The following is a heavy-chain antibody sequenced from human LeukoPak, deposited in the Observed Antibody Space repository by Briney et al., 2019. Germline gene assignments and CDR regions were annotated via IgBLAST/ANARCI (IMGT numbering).Heavy chain of an antibody. CDR1: GYTFTSNS. V-gene: IGHV1-18*01. Sequence: EASVKVSCKASGYTFTSNSISWVRQAPGQGLEWMGWISVYNGHTNSAQEFQGRFTMITDTSPSTAYMELRSLRSDDPAVYYCARAGWWELPRYAFDIWGQGTMVTVSS. J-gene: IGHJ3*02. D-gene: IGHD1-26*01. CDR2: ISVYNGHT. CDR3: ARAGWWELPRYAFDI.